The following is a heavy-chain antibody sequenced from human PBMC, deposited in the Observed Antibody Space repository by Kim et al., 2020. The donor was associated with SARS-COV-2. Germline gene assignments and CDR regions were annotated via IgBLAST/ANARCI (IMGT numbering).Heavy chain of an antibody. D-gene: IGHD3-3*01. Sequence: GGSLRLSCAASGFTFDDYAMHWVRQAPGKGLEWVSGISWNSGSIGYADSVKGRFTISRDNAKNSLYLQMNSLRAEDTALYYCAKAFRSDAEPFDYWGQGTLVTVSS. CDR3: AKAFRSDAEPFDY. V-gene: IGHV3-9*01. J-gene: IGHJ4*02. CDR1: GFTFDDYA. CDR2: ISWNSGSI.